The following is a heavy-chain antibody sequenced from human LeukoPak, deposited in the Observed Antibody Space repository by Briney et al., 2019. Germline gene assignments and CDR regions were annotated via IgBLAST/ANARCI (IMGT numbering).Heavy chain of an antibody. CDR1: GYTLTELS. V-gene: IGHV1-24*01. CDR3: ATTSGYVDGLDY. CDR2: FDPGDGET. D-gene: IGHD5-12*01. J-gene: IGHJ4*02. Sequence: ASVKVPCKVSGYTLTELSMHWVRQAPGKGLEWMGGFDPGDGETIYAQKFQGRVTMTEDTSTDTAYMELSSLRSEDTAVYYCATTSGYVDGLDYWGQGTLVTVSS.